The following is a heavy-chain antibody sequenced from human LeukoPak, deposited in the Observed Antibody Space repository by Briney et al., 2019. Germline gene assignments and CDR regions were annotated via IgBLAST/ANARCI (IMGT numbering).Heavy chain of an antibody. CDR2: ISGSDGST. V-gene: IGHV3-23*01. J-gene: IGHJ4*02. CDR3: AKDKGRSGGEPFDY. D-gene: IGHD2-15*01. CDR1: GFTFSSYA. Sequence: GGSLRLSCAASGFTFSSYAMSWVRQAPGKGLEWVSAISGSDGSTYYADSVKGRFTISRDNSKNTLYLQMNSLRAEDTAVYYCAKDKGRSGGEPFDYWGQGTLVTVSS.